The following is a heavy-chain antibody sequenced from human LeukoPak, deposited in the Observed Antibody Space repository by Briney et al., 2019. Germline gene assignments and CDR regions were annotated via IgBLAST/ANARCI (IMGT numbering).Heavy chain of an antibody. CDR2: INHSGST. CDR3: ARSNMVRGVPALDY. CDR1: GGSFSGYY. V-gene: IGHV4-34*01. D-gene: IGHD3-10*01. J-gene: IGHJ4*02. Sequence: SETLSLTCAVYGGSFSGYYWSWIRQPPGEGLEWIGEINHSGSTNYNPSLKSRVTISVDTSKNQFSLKLSSVTAADTAVYYCARSNMVRGVPALDYWGQGTLVTVSS.